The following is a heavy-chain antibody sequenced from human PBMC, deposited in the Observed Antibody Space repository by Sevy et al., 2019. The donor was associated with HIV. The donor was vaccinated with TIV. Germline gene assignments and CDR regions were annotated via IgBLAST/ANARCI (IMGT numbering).Heavy chain of an antibody. CDR1: GFTFNSYW. V-gene: IGHV3-7*01. J-gene: IGHJ4*02. CDR2: IKQDGSET. CDR3: ASVPLVPAAADY. Sequence: GGSLRLSCAASGFTFNSYWMSWVRQAPGKGLEWLANIKQDGSETKYVDSVKGRFTISRDNAKNSLYLQMNSLRAEDTAVYYCASVPLVPAAADYWGQGILVTVSS. D-gene: IGHD2-2*01.